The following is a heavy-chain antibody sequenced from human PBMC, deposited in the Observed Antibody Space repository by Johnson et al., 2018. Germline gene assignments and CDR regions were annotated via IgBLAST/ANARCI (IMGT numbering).Heavy chain of an antibody. D-gene: IGHD3-22*01. CDR3: ARDINTRVGP. CDR1: GFTFSSYG. J-gene: IGHJ5*02. V-gene: IGHV3-33*01. Sequence: VQLVETGGGVVQXGRSLRLXCAASGFTFSSYGMHWVRQAPGKGLEWVAVIWNDGSNSYYADSVKGRFTISRDNSRNTLYLQMNSLRADDTAVYYCARDINTRVGPWGQGTLVTVSS. CDR2: IWNDGSNS.